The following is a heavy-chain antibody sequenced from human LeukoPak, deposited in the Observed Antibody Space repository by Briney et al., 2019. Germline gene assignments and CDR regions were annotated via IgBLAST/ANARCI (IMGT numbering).Heavy chain of an antibody. Sequence: GSSVKVSCKASGYTFTGYYMHWVRQAPGQGLEWMGWINPNSGGTNYARKFQGWVTMTRDTSISTAYMELSRLRSDDTAVYYCARVTMVRGVNSPLGYWGQGTLVTVSS. CDR1: GYTFTGYY. J-gene: IGHJ4*02. CDR3: ARVTMVRGVNSPLGY. CDR2: INPNSGGT. V-gene: IGHV1-2*04. D-gene: IGHD3-10*01.